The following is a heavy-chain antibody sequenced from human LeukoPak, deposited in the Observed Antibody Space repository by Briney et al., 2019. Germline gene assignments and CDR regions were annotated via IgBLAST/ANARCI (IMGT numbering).Heavy chain of an antibody. CDR3: AKDFSLRFLEWLLFPDY. D-gene: IGHD3-3*01. CDR2: ISSSSSYI. J-gene: IGHJ4*02. CDR1: GFTFSSYS. Sequence: GGSLRLSCAASGFTFSSYSMNWVRQAPGKGLEWVSSISSSSSYIYYADSVKGRFTISRDNAKNSLYLQMNSLRAEDTAVYYCAKDFSLRFLEWLLFPDYWGQGTLVTVSS. V-gene: IGHV3-21*04.